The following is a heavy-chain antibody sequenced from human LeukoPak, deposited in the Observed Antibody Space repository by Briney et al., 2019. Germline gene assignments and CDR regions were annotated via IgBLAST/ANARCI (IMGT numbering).Heavy chain of an antibody. V-gene: IGHV3-21*04. J-gene: IGHJ5*02. CDR2: ISSSSSYI. D-gene: IGHD6-13*01. Sequence: GGSLRLSCAASGFTFSSYSMNRVRQAPGKGLEWVSSISSSSSYIYYADSVKGRFTISRDNAKNSLYLQMNTLRAEDTAVYYCARSKAAAGTRWDPWGQGTLVTVSS. CDR1: GFTFSSYS. CDR3: ARSKAAAGTRWDP.